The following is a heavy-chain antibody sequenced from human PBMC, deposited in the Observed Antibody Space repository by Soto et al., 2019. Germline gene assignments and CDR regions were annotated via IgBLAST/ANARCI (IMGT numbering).Heavy chain of an antibody. CDR1: GGTFSSYA. CDR2: IIPIFGTA. V-gene: IGHV1-69*01. CDR3: ARNGGYSGYEYYYYGMDV. J-gene: IGHJ6*02. D-gene: IGHD5-12*01. Sequence: QVQLVQSGAEVKKPGSSVKVSCKASGGTFSSYAISWVRQAPGQGLEWMGGIIPIFGTANYAQKFQGRVTITADESTSTAYMGLSSLRSEDTAVYYCARNGGYSGYEYYYYGMDVWGQGTTVTVSS.